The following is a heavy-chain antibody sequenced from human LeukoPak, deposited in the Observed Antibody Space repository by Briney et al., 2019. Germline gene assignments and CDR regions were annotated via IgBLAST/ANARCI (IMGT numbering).Heavy chain of an antibody. J-gene: IGHJ4*02. CDR2: INQGGSEK. V-gene: IGHV3-7*01. Sequence: PGGSLRLSCAASGFTFSSYWMSWVRQAPEKGLEWVANINQGGSEKYYVDSVRGRFTISRDNAKNSLCLQMNSLRADDTAVYYCARDVTALDSWGQGTLVTVSS. CDR3: ARDVTALDS. CDR1: GFTFSSYW. D-gene: IGHD2-2*01.